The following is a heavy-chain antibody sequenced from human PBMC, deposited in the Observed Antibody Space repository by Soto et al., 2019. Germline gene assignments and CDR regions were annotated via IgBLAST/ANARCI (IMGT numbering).Heavy chain of an antibody. V-gene: IGHV3-7*03. J-gene: IGHJ4*02. Sequence: GGSLRLSCAASGFTFSSYWMSWVRQAPGKGLEWVANIKQDGSEKYYVDSVKGRFTISRDNAKNSLYLQMNSLRAEDTAVYYCAREMYYYDSSGYLDYWGQGTLVTVSS. CDR2: IKQDGSEK. D-gene: IGHD3-22*01. CDR3: AREMYYYDSSGYLDY. CDR1: GFTFSSYW.